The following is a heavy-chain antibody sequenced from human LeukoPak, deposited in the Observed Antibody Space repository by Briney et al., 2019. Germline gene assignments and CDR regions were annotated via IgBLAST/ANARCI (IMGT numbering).Heavy chain of an antibody. CDR2: IYYSGST. Sequence: SETLTLTCTVSGGSINSYYWSWIRQPPGKGLEWIGYIYYSGSTNYNPSLKSRVTISVDTSKNQFSLKMSSVTAADTAVYYCARARDGHINNWFDPWGQGTLVTVSS. V-gene: IGHV4-59*01. J-gene: IGHJ5*02. CDR3: ARARDGHINNWFDP. D-gene: IGHD5-24*01. CDR1: GGSINSYY.